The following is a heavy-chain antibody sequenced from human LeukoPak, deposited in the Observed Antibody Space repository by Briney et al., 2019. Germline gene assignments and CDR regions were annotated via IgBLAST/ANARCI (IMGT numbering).Heavy chain of an antibody. Sequence: SETLSLTCTVSGGSISSSSYYWAWIRQPPGKGLEWIGSIHYSGSTYYNPSLQSRVTISIDTSKNQFSLKLRSVTAADTAVYYCASRKLGNDYWGQGILVTVTS. CDR3: ASRKLGNDY. J-gene: IGHJ4*02. V-gene: IGHV4-39*07. CDR1: GGSISSSSYY. D-gene: IGHD7-27*01. CDR2: IHYSGST.